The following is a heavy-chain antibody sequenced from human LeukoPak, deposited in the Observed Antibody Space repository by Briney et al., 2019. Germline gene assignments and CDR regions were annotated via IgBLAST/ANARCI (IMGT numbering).Heavy chain of an antibody. V-gene: IGHV4-59*01. CDR3: ARDVSAGRWVFDY. J-gene: IGHJ4*02. CDR1: GASINSYY. CDR2: IYYSGST. Sequence: PSGTLSLTCTVSGASINSYYWSWIRQPPGTGLEWIGFIYYSGSTNYNLSLKIRVTISVDTSKNQSSLRLNSVTAADTAVYYCARDVSAGRWVFDYWGQGTLVTVSS. D-gene: IGHD1-26*01.